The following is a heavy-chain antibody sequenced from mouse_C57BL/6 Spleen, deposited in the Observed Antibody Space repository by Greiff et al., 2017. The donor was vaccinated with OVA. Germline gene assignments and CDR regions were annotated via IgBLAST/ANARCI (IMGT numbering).Heavy chain of an antibody. Sequence: EVHLVESGGGLVKPGGSLKLSCAASGFTFSSYAMSWVRQTPEKRLEWVATISDGGSYTYYPDNVKGRFTISRDNAKNNLYLQMSHLKSEDTAMYYCARGDPFAYWGQGTLVTVSA. CDR1: GFTFSSYA. D-gene: IGHD3-3*01. V-gene: IGHV5-4*01. CDR3: ARGDPFAY. CDR2: ISDGGSYT. J-gene: IGHJ3*01.